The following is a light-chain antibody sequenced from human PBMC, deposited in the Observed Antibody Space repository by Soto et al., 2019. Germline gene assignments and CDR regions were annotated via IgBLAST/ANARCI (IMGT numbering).Light chain of an antibody. V-gene: IGKV3-11*01. J-gene: IGKJ3*01. Sequence: EIVLTQSPATLSLSPGERATRSCRASQSVGSHLTWYQQKPGQPPRLLIYDTFNRATGIPDRFSGRGSGTDFTLTISSLDPEDFAVYYCQQRSTWPPEFSFGPGTKVDIK. CDR3: QQRSTWPPEFS. CDR1: QSVGSH. CDR2: DTF.